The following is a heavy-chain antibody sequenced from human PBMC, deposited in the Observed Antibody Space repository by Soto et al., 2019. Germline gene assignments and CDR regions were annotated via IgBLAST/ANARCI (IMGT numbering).Heavy chain of an antibody. CDR3: AREMRPGIAVAGPPIDY. J-gene: IGHJ4*02. Sequence: PRGALLVSCAASVFTFSSYAMHWVRQAPGKGLEWVAVISYDGSNKYYADSVKGRFTISRDNSKNTLYLQMKSLRAEDTAVYYCAREMRPGIAVAGPPIDYWGQGTMVTVSS. CDR2: ISYDGSNK. D-gene: IGHD6-19*01. V-gene: IGHV3-30*03. CDR1: VFTFSSYA.